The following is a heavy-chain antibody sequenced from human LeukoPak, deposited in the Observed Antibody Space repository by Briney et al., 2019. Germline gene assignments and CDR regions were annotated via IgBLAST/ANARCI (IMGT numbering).Heavy chain of an antibody. J-gene: IGHJ6*03. V-gene: IGHV6-1*01. CDR3: ARGHSDIVVVPADKPGYMDA. D-gene: IGHD2-2*01. CDR1: GDSVSSNSAA. CDR2: TYYRSKWYN. Sequence: SQTLSLTCAISGDSVSSNSAAWNWIRQSPSRGLEWLGRTYYRSKWYNDYAVSVKSRITINPDTSKNQFSLQLNSVTPEDTAVYYCARGHSDIVVVPADKPGYMDAWGKGTTVTVSS.